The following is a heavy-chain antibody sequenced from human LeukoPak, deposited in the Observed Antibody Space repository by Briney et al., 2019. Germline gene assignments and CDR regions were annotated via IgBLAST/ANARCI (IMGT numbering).Heavy chain of an antibody. Sequence: ASVKVSCKASGGTFSSYAISWVRQAPGQGLEWMGGIIPIFGTANYAQKFQGRVTITTDESTSTAYMELSSLRSEDTAVYYCARDGVHLRYFDWLAAFDIWGQGTMVTVS. CDR1: GGTFSSYA. CDR3: ARDGVHLRYFDWLAAFDI. CDR2: IIPIFGTA. J-gene: IGHJ3*02. D-gene: IGHD3-9*01. V-gene: IGHV1-69*05.